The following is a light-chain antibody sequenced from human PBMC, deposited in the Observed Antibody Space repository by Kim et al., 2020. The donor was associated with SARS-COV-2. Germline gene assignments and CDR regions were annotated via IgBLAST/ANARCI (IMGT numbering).Light chain of an antibody. Sequence: NFMLTQPHSVSDSPGKTVTISCPRSSGNIASNFVQWYQQRPGSSPTIVIYEDYQRPSGVPDRFAGSIDRSANSASLTISGLKTEDEADYYCQSYDATNQVFGGGTQLTVL. CDR3: QSYDATNQV. J-gene: IGLJ3*02. V-gene: IGLV6-57*01. CDR1: SGNIASNF. CDR2: EDY.